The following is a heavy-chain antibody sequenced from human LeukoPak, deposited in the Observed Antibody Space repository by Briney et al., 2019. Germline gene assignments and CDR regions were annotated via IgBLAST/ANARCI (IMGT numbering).Heavy chain of an antibody. J-gene: IGHJ4*02. CDR3: ARQWLRGNYRYFDS. CDR1: GYNFATYW. Sequence: GESLKISCQGSGYNFATYWIGWLRQVPGEGLEWMGLIYPADSDTRYSPSFRGQVTLSADRSVSTAYPQWSSLKTSDTAIYCARQWLRGNYRYFDSWGQGTLVTVSS. CDR2: IYPADSDT. D-gene: IGHD3-10*01. V-gene: IGHV5-51*01.